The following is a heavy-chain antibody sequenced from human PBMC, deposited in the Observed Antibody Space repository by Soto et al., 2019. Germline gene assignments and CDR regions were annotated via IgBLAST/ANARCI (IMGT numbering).Heavy chain of an antibody. CDR3: AKATATGGAAFDI. Sequence: PGGSLRLSCAASGFICSSYDMSWVRQAPGKGLEWVSTILVDGRTFYVDSVKGRFTISRDSSQNTVYLQMNSLTAGDTALYYCAKATATGGAAFDICGQGTMVTVSS. CDR1: GFICSSYD. D-gene: IGHD2-8*02. V-gene: IGHV3-23*01. CDR2: ILVDGRT. J-gene: IGHJ3*02.